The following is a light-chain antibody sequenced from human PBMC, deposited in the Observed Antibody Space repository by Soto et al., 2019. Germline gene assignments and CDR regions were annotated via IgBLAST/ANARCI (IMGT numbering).Light chain of an antibody. CDR2: DAS. J-gene: IGKJ5*01. CDR3: QKLDTYPLT. V-gene: IGKV1-5*01. CDR1: QSVSRW. Sequence: DIHITHSPSTLSSSLGHRVTITCRASQSVSRWLAWYQQKPGKAPKLLIYDASTLESGVPSRFSGSGSGTEFTLSISSLQADDFASYYCQKLDTYPLTFGQGTRLEIK.